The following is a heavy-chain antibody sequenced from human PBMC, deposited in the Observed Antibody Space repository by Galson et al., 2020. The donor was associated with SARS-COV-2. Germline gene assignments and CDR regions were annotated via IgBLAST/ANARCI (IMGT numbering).Heavy chain of an antibody. J-gene: IGHJ6*03. CDR3: ARGRASSFLTIFGVVTGRYYMDV. V-gene: IGHV1-8*01. D-gene: IGHD3-3*01. Sequence: ASVKVSCKASGYTFTSYDINWVRQATGQGLEWMGWMNPNSGNTDYAQKFQGRVTMTRNTTISTAYMELSSLRSEDTAVYYCARGRASSFLTIFGVVTGRYYMDVWGKGTTVTVSS. CDR1: GYTFTSYD. CDR2: MNPNSGNT.